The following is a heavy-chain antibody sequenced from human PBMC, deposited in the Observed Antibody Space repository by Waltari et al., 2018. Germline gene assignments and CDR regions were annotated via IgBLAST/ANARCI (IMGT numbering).Heavy chain of an antibody. Sequence: EVQLVDSGGDLVQPGGFLRLSCAASGFTFSGYWMHWVRQAPGKGLVWVSRIAGDGSSTTYADSVKGRFTISRDNAKNTLYLQMNSLRAEDTAVYYCAAALRNGNNFDYWGLGTLVTVSS. D-gene: IGHD2-8*01. CDR3: AAALRNGNNFDY. CDR1: GFTFSGYW. V-gene: IGHV3-74*01. J-gene: IGHJ4*02. CDR2: IAGDGSST.